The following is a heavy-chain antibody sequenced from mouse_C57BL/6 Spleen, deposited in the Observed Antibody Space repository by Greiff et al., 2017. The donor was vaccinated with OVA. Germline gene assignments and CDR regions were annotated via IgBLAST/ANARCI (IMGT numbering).Heavy chain of an antibody. J-gene: IGHJ1*03. CDR3: ARRGLLWYFDV. V-gene: IGHV1-42*01. CDR2: INPSTGGT. D-gene: IGHD2-3*01. CDR1: GYSFTGYY. Sequence: VQLQQSGPELVKPGASVKISCKASGYSFTGYYMNWVKQSPEKSLEWIGEINPSTGGTTYNQKFKAKATLTVDKSSSTAYMQLKSLTTEDSAIYYCARRGLLWYFDVWGTGTTVTVSS.